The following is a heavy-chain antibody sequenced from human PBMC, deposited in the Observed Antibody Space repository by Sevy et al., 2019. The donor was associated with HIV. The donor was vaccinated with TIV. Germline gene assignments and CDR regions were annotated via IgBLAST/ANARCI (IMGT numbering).Heavy chain of an antibody. D-gene: IGHD6-25*01. CDR3: AREGNRERQTIPLDS. CDR2: ISNSGSTT. J-gene: IGHJ5*01. CDR1: GFRFNYHN. Sequence: GGSLRLSCAASGFRFNYHNMNWVRQAPGKGLEWISYISNSGSTTYLADSVRGRFTISRDNAKNSLFLEMDNLTDEDTAVYYCAREGNRERQTIPLDSWGRGIQDTVSS. V-gene: IGHV3-48*02.